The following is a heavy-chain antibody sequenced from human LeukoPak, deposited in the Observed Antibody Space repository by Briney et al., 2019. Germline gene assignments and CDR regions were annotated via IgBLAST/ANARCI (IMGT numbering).Heavy chain of an antibody. CDR2: IYYSGST. V-gene: IGHV4-59*08. CDR1: GGSISSYY. CDR3: ARLRNYGDYVSDAFDI. J-gene: IGHJ3*02. Sequence: PSETLSLTCTVSGGSISSYYWSWIRQPPGKGLEWIGYIYYSGSTNYNPSLKSRVTISVDTSKNQFSLKLSSVTAADTAAYYCARLRNYGDYVSDAFDIWGQGTMVTVSS. D-gene: IGHD4-17*01.